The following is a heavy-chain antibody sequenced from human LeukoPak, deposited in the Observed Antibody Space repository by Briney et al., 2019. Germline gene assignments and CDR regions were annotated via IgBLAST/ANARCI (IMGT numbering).Heavy chain of an antibody. D-gene: IGHD3-3*01. CDR1: GFTFSSYG. CDR3: AKQLDDFWSGYPEYYFDY. Sequence: GGSLRLSCAASGFTFSSYGMHWVRQAPGKGPEWVAFIRYDGSNKYYADSVKGRFTISRDNSKNMLYLQMNSLRAEDTAVYYCAKQLDDFWSGYPEYYFDYWGQGTLVTVSS. J-gene: IGHJ4*02. V-gene: IGHV3-30*02. CDR2: IRYDGSNK.